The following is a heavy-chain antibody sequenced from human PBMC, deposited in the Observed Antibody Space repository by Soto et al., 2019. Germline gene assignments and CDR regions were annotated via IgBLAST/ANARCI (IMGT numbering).Heavy chain of an antibody. D-gene: IGHD2-15*01. V-gene: IGHV4-59*01. CDR1: VGSISNFY. CDR2: ISYSGNT. CDR3: ARAPTLLSRSYFDS. J-gene: IGHJ4*02. Sequence: KPSETLSLTCTVSVGSISNFYGSWIRQPPGKGLEWIWYISYSGNTNYNPSLKSRVSISVDTSKNQLSLNLTSVTAADTAVYYCARAPTLLSRSYFDSWGQGTPVTVSS.